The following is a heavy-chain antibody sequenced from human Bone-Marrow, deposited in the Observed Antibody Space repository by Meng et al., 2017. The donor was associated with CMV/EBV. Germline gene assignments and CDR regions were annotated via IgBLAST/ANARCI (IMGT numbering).Heavy chain of an antibody. Sequence: ASVKVSCKTSGYTFSDYKMFWVRQAPGQGLEWMGWINPNTGDTYNAPKFQGRVTMTRDTSIRTAYMELSSLRSDDTAMYYCARDMTTTWYGGSDSWGQGTLVTVSS. CDR2: INPNTGDT. V-gene: IGHV1-2*02. CDR1: GYTFSDYK. D-gene: IGHD3-10*01. J-gene: IGHJ4*02. CDR3: ARDMTTTWYGGSDS.